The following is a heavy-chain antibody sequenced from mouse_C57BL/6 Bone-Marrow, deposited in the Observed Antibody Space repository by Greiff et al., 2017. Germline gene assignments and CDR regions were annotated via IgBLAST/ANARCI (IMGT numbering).Heavy chain of an antibody. Sequence: VQLQQSGAELARPGASVKLSCKASGYTFTSYGISWVKQRTGQGLEWIGEIYPRSGNTYYNEKFKGKATLTADKSSSTAYMELRRLPSEDSAVYFCARERRDYYRSVDYSGQGTTLTVSS. CDR1: GYTFTSYG. D-gene: IGHD1-1*01. CDR2: IYPRSGNT. CDR3: ARERRDYYRSVDY. V-gene: IGHV1-81*01. J-gene: IGHJ2*01.